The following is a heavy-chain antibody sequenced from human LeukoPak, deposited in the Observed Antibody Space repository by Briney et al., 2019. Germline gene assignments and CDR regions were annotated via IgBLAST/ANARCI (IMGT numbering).Heavy chain of an antibody. CDR1: GFTFSSYW. Sequence: GGSLRLSCAASGFTFSSYWMHWVRQAPGKGLVWVSRINSDGSSTSYADSVKGRFTISRDNAKNTLYLQMNSLRAEDTAVYYCAKGGQSWLPYFDYWGQGTLVTVSS. D-gene: IGHD5-24*01. J-gene: IGHJ4*02. V-gene: IGHV3-74*01. CDR3: AKGGQSWLPYFDY. CDR2: INSDGSST.